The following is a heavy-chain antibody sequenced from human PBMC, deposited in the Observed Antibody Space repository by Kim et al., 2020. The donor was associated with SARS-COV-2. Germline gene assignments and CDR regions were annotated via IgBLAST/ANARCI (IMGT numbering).Heavy chain of an antibody. J-gene: IGHJ4*02. D-gene: IGHD3-22*01. Sequence: ASVKVSCKASGYTFTGYYMHWVRQAPGQGLEWMGRINPNSGGTNYAQKFQGRVTMTRDTSISTAYMELSRLRSDDTAVYYCARDPYDSSGYTDYWGQGTLVTVSS. V-gene: IGHV1-2*06. CDR3: ARDPYDSSGYTDY. CDR1: GYTFTGYY. CDR2: INPNSGGT.